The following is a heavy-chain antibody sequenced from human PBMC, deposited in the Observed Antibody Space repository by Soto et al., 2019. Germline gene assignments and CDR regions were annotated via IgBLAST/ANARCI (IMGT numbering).Heavy chain of an antibody. Sequence: GESLKISCKGPGYSFTTNWIGWVRQMPGKGLEWMGVIYPGDSDTRYSPSFQGQVAISADKSINTAYLQWSSLKASDTAMYYCARHSGVAEDGTDWGQGTLVTVSS. D-gene: IGHD6-13*01. CDR1: GYSFTTNW. CDR2: IYPGDSDT. J-gene: IGHJ1*01. V-gene: IGHV5-51*01. CDR3: ARHSGVAEDGTD.